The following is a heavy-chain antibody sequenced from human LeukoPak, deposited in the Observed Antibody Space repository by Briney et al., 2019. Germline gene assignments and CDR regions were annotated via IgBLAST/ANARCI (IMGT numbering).Heavy chain of an antibody. V-gene: IGHV4-59*12. CDR2: IYYTGST. CDR3: ARGLRYFDWSNNLDAFDI. D-gene: IGHD3-9*01. J-gene: IGHJ3*02. Sequence: PSETLSLTCTVSGGSISRDYWSWIRQPPGKGLEWIGYIYYTGSTNYNPSLKSRVTISVDRSKNQSSLKLSSVTAADTAVYYCARGLRYFDWSNNLDAFDIWGQGTMVTVSS. CDR1: GGSISRDY.